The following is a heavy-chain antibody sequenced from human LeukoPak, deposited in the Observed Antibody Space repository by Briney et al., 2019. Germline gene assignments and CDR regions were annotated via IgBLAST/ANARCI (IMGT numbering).Heavy chain of an antibody. J-gene: IGHJ4*02. CDR3: AKFGRAFGGVIVIVGFDY. V-gene: IGHV3-23*01. CDR1: GFTFSSYA. Sequence: PGGSLRLSCAASGFTFSSYAMSWVRQAPGKGLEWVSAISGSGGSTYYADSVKGRFTISRDNSKNTLYLQMNSLRAEDTAVYYCAKFGRAFGGVIVIVGFDYWGRGTLVTVSS. CDR2: ISGSGGST. D-gene: IGHD3-16*02.